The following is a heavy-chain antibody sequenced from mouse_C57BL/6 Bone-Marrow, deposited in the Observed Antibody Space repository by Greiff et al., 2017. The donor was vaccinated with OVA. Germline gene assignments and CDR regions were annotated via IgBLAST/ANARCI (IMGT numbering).Heavy chain of an antibody. D-gene: IGHD1-1*01. CDR1: GYTFTSYW. Sequence: QVQLQQPGAELVKPGASVKVSCKSSGYTFTSYWMHWVKQRPGQGLEWIGDINPNNGGTSYNQKFKGKATLTVDKSSSTAYMELRSLTSEDSAVYYCARSTTKAYWGQGTLVTVSA. CDR3: ARSTTKAY. J-gene: IGHJ3*01. CDR2: INPNNGGT. V-gene: IGHV1-53*01.